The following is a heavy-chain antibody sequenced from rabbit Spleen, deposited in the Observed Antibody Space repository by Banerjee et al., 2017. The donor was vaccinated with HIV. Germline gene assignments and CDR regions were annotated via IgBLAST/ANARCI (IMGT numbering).Heavy chain of an antibody. CDR2: IYTADGDP. J-gene: IGHJ4*01. V-gene: IGHV1S45*01. CDR3: ASGYGGVGRAYKL. D-gene: IGHD4-2*01. Sequence: QEQLVESGGGLVQPGGSLTLTCTASGFSFSGSDVMCWVRQAPGKGLEWIECIYTADGDPFYANWANGRFTIPKTSTPTVTLQMTGLTAADTATYFCASGYGGVGRAYKLWGQGTLVTVS. CDR1: GFSFSGSDV.